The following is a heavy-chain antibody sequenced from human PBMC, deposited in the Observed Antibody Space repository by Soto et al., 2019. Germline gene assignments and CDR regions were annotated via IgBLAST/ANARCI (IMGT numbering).Heavy chain of an antibody. J-gene: IGHJ6*02. V-gene: IGHV4-30-2*01. CDR2: IYHSGST. CDR1: GGSISSGGYS. D-gene: IGHD3-22*01. Sequence: SETLSLTCAVSGGSISSGGYSWSWIRQPPEKDLEGIGYIYHSGSTYYNPSLKSRVTISVDRSKNQFSLKLSSVTAAYTAVYYCARAHGYYDSSGYYPGPYYYVMDVWGQGTTVTVS. CDR3: ARAHGYYDSSGYYPGPYYYVMDV.